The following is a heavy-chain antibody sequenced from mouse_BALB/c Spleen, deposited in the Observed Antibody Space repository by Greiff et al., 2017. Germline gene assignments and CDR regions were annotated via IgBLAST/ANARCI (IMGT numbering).Heavy chain of an antibody. V-gene: IGHV3-2*02. D-gene: IGHD2-1*01. Sequence: EVKLVESGPGLVKPSQSLSLTCTVTGYSITSDYAWNWIRQFPGNKLEWLGYISYSGSTSYNPSLKSRISITRDTSKNQFFLQLNSVTTEDTATYYCARSGLYYPYFDYWGQGTTLTVSS. J-gene: IGHJ2*01. CDR2: ISYSGST. CDR3: ARSGLYYPYFDY. CDR1: GYSITSDYA.